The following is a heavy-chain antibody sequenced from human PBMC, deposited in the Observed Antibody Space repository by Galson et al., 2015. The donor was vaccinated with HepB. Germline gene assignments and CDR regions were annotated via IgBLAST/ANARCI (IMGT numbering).Heavy chain of an antibody. V-gene: IGHV3-11*01. CDR1: GFTFSDYY. Sequence: SLRLSCAASGFTFSDYYMSWIRQAPGKGLEWVSYISSSGSTIYYADSVKGRFTISRDNAKNSLYLQMNSLRAEDTAVYYCARVLSGCSSTSCYIGYYYYYMDVWGKGTTVTVSS. CDR3: ARVLSGCSSTSCYIGYYYYYMDV. D-gene: IGHD2-2*02. J-gene: IGHJ6*03. CDR2: ISSSGSTI.